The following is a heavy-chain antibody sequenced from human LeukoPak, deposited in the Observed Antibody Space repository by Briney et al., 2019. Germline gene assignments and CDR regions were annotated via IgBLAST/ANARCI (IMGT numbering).Heavy chain of an antibody. CDR1: GFTFSSYS. J-gene: IGHJ4*02. V-gene: IGHV3-21*01. CDR3: ARDFYRYYDSSGYLGIDY. Sequence: GGSLRLSCAASGFTFSSYSMDWVRQAPGKGLEWVSSISSSSSYIYYADSVKGRFTISRDNAKNSLYLQMNSLRAEDTAVYYCARDFYRYYDSSGYLGIDYWGQGTLVTVSS. D-gene: IGHD3-22*01. CDR2: ISSSSSYI.